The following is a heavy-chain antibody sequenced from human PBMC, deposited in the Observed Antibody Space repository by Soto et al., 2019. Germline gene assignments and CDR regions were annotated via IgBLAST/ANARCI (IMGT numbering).Heavy chain of an antibody. V-gene: IGHV1-18*01. CDR2: ISAYNGNT. J-gene: IGHJ4*02. D-gene: IGHD1-26*01. CDR1: GYTFTSYG. Sequence: ASVKVSCKASGYTFTSYGISWVRQAPGQGLEWMGWISAYNGNTNYAQKLQGRVTMTTDTSTSTAYMELRTLRSDDTAVYYCAGHSGSYYYFDYWGQGTLVTVSS. CDR3: AGHSGSYYYFDY.